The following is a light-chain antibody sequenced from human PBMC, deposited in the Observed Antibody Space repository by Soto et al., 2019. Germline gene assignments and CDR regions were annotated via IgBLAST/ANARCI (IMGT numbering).Light chain of an antibody. Sequence: EIVLTQSPGTLSLSPGERATLCCRASQSVSSSYLAWYQQKPGQAPRLXIYGASSRATGIPDRFSGSGSGTDFTLTISRLEPEDFAVYYCQQYGSSPRTFGQGTKVDIK. CDR2: GAS. CDR3: QQYGSSPRT. V-gene: IGKV3-20*01. J-gene: IGKJ1*01. CDR1: QSVSSSY.